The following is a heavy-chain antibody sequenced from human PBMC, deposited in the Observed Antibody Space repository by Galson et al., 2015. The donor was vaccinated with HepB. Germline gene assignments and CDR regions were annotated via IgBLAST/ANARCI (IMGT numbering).Heavy chain of an antibody. Sequence: SLRLSCAASGFIFSSYGMHWVRQAPDKGLEWVAFIWYDGNNKYYADSVKGRFTTSRDNSKNTLYLQMNSLRAEDTAVYYCARDGYSGYAYGMYVWGQATTVTVSS. CDR2: IWYDGNNK. D-gene: IGHD5-12*01. CDR1: GFIFSSYG. CDR3: ARDGYSGYAYGMYV. J-gene: IGHJ6*02. V-gene: IGHV3-33*08.